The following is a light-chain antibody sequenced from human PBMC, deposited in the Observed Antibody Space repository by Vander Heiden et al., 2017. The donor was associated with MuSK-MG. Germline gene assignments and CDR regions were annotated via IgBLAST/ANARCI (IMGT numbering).Light chain of an antibody. V-gene: IGLV1-44*01. CDR1: TANIGDNV. CDR2: SNN. J-gene: IGLJ2*01. Sequence: QSVLTLPPPASGTPGQSVTFSCSGSTANIGDNVVNWYQQVPGRAPNNLIYSNNERPPGGPDRFSGSKSGTSASLAISGLQAEDEADYYCAEWDDSLDGHVVFGGGTKLTVL. CDR3: AEWDDSLDGHVV.